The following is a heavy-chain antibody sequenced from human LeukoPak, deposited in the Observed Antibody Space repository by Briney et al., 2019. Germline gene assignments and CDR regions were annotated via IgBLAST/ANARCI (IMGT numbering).Heavy chain of an antibody. J-gene: IGHJ5*02. CDR2: IKQDGSEK. CDR1: GFTFSSYW. CDR3: ARSQKGDAVSYDP. D-gene: IGHD2-8*01. V-gene: IGHV3-7*03. Sequence: GGSLRLSCAASGFTFSSYWMSWVRQAPGKGLEWVANIKQDGSEKYYVDSVKGRFTISRDNAKNSLYLQMNSLRAEDTAVYYCARSQKGDAVSYDPWGQGTLVTVSS.